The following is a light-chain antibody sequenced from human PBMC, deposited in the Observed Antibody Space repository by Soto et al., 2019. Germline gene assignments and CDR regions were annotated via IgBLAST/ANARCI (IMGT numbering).Light chain of an antibody. J-gene: IGKJ1*01. V-gene: IGKV3-20*01. Sequence: EIVLTQSPGTLSLSPGERATLSCRAGQSGSSRYLAWYQQKPGQAPRLLIYGASSRATGIPDRFSGSASGKDFTLSISRLEPDDFAVYYCQPYGSSPWTFGQGTKVEIK. CDR3: QPYGSSPWT. CDR2: GAS. CDR1: QSGSSRY.